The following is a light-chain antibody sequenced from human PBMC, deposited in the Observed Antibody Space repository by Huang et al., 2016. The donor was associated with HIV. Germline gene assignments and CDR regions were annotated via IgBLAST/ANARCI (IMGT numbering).Light chain of an antibody. CDR3: QQRYNWPPFT. J-gene: IGKJ3*01. V-gene: IGKV3-11*01. CDR1: QSVSNF. Sequence: EILLTQSPATLSLSPGERATLSCRASQSVSNFLAWYQQRPGQPPRLLIYDASTRATGIPDRFSGSGSDTDFTLTISSLEPEDFAVYYCQQRYNWPPFTFGPGTKVDLK. CDR2: DAS.